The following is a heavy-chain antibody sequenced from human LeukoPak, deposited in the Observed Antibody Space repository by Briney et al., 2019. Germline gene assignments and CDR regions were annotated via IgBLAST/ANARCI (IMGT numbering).Heavy chain of an antibody. V-gene: IGHV1-69*04. CDR2: IISILDIA. Sequence: SVKVSCKASGGTFSSYTISWVRQAPGQGLEWMGRIISILDIANYAQKFQGRVTITADKSTSTVYMELSSLRSEDTAVYYCAREGADFWSGSAQNWFDPWGQGTLVTVSS. CDR3: AREGADFWSGSAQNWFDP. J-gene: IGHJ5*02. CDR1: GGTFSSYT. D-gene: IGHD3-3*01.